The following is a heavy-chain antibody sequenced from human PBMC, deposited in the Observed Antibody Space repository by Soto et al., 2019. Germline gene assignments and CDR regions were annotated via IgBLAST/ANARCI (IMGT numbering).Heavy chain of an antibody. V-gene: IGHV4-59*01. CDR1: GGSISSYY. D-gene: IGHD2-15*01. Sequence: SETLSLTCTVSGGSISSYYWSWIRQPPGKGLEWIGYIYYSGSTNYNPSLKSRVTISVDTSKNQFSLKLSSVTAADTAVYYCARADGYCSGGSCYEVAFDIWGQGTMVTVSS. J-gene: IGHJ3*02. CDR3: ARADGYCSGGSCYEVAFDI. CDR2: IYYSGST.